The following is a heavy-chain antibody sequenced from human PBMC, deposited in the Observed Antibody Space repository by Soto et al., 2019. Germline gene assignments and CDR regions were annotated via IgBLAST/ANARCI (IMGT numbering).Heavy chain of an antibody. Sequence: SETLSLTCTVSGGSISNYYLNWIRQPAGKGLEWIGRIYTSGSTNYNPALKSRVTMSVDTSTNQFSLKLGSVTAADTAVYYCARDVQSGYSYGYDWIDPWGQGTLVTVSS. J-gene: IGHJ5*02. CDR1: GGSISNYY. CDR3: ARDVQSGYSYGYDWIDP. D-gene: IGHD5-18*01. V-gene: IGHV4-4*07. CDR2: IYTSGST.